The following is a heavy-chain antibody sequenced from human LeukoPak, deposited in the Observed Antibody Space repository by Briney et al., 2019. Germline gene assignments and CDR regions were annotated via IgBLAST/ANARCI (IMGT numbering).Heavy chain of an antibody. J-gene: IGHJ6*02. CDR1: GGSISSGGHY. CDR2: IYYSGST. V-gene: IGHV4-31*03. CDR3: ARSASGTYYYYGMDV. Sequence: PSETLSLTCTVSGGSISSGGHYWSWIRQHPGKGLEWIGYIYYSGSTYYNPSLKSRVTISVDTSKNQFSLKLSSVTAADTAVYYCARSASGTYYYYGMDVWGQGTTVTVSS. D-gene: IGHD1-7*01.